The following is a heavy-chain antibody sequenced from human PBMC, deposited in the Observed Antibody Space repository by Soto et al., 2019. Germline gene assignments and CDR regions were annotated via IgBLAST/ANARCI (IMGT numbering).Heavy chain of an antibody. V-gene: IGHV3-21*01. CDR1: GFTFSTYT. CDR2: ISSGSSYI. CDR3: ARDILSGGAYPDS. D-gene: IGHD3-10*01. J-gene: IGHJ5*01. Sequence: GGSLRLPCAASGFTFSTYTMNWVRQAPGKGLEWISSISSGSSYIYYAGSVKGRFTISRDNAKNSLFLQMNSLRADDTAVYYCARDILSGGAYPDSWGQGTKVTVSS.